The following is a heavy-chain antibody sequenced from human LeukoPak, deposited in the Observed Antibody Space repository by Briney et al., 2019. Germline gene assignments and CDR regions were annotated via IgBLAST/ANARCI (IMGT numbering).Heavy chain of an antibody. V-gene: IGHV3-48*03. Sequence: GGSLRLSCAASGFTFSTYEVNGGRQAGGRGLGWGSYISSGGSTIYYADSVKGRFTISRHNAKSSLYLQMNSLRAQDTALYYCARKLTGTTYFDYWGQGTLVTVSS. D-gene: IGHD1-1*01. CDR2: ISSGGSTI. CDR3: ARKLTGTTYFDY. CDR1: GFTFSTYE. J-gene: IGHJ4*02.